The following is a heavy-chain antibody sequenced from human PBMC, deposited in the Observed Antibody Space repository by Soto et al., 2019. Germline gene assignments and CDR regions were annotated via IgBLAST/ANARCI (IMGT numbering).Heavy chain of an antibody. V-gene: IGHV3-53*02. Sequence: EVQLVETGGDLIQPGGSLRLSCAASGFPAGSTSMTWVRKAPGKGLEWISIIYSDNNTDYADSVKGRFSISRDTSKNILYLQMNSLRAEDTAEYYCARHYSAMGVWGQGTTVTVSS. J-gene: IGHJ6*02. CDR2: IYSDNNT. CDR1: GFPAGSTS. CDR3: ARHYSAMGV.